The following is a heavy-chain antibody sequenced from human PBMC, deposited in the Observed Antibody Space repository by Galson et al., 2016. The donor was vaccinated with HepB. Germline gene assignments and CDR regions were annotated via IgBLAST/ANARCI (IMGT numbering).Heavy chain of an antibody. CDR3: ARDREYTFDN. CDR2: ISAYSGNT. CDR1: GYTFTING. J-gene: IGHJ4*02. V-gene: IGHV1-18*04. Sequence: CKASGYTFTINGISWVRQAPGEGLEWMGWISAYSGNTIYAQQFQGRVTITKDTSTSTAYMELRSLRSDDTAVYYCARDREYTFDNWGQGTLVTVSS. D-gene: IGHD2/OR15-2a*01.